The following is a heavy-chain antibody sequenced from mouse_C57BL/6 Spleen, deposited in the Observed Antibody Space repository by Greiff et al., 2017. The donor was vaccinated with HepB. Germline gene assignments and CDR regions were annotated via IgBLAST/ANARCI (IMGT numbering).Heavy chain of an antibody. CDR3: ASGPGRYFDV. CDR2: IYPGSGST. CDR1: GYTFTSYW. J-gene: IGHJ1*03. Sequence: LQQPGAELVKPGASVKMSCKASGYTFTSYWITWVKQRPGQGLEWIGDIYPGSGSTNYNEKFKSKATLTVDTSSSTAYMQLSSLTSEDSAVYYCASGPGRYFDVWGTGTTVTVSS. V-gene: IGHV1-55*01.